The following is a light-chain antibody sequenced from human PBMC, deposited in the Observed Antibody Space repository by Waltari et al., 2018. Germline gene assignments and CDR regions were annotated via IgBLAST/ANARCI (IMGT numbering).Light chain of an antibody. CDR1: QDISDF. J-gene: IGKJ5*01. V-gene: IGKV1-16*01. CDR2: AAS. CDR3: MQALQTPIT. Sequence: DIQMTQTPSSLSASVGDRVTITCRASQDISDFLAWFQQKPGRVPKSLIYAASTLQTGVPSRFSGGGSGTDFTLKISRVEAEDVGVYYCMQALQTPITFGQGTRLEIK.